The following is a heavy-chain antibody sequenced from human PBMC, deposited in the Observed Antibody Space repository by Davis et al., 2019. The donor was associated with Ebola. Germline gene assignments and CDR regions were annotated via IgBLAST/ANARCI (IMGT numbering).Heavy chain of an antibody. V-gene: IGHV4-38-2*01. D-gene: IGHD2-2*02. CDR3: ARGEVRYCSSTSCYNYGMDV. CDR1: GFTVSSNY. Sequence: MPGGSLRLSCAASGFTVSSNYWGWIRQPPGKGLEWIGSIYYSGSTYYNPSLKSRVTISVDTSKNQFSLKLSSVTAADTAVYYCARGEVRYCSSTSCYNYGMDVWGQGTTVTVSS. CDR2: IYYSGST. J-gene: IGHJ6*02.